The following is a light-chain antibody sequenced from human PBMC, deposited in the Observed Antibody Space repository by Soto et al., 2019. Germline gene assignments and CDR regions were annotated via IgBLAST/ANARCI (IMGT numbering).Light chain of an antibody. CDR2: KAS. CDR1: QSISSW. Sequence: DIQMTQSPSTLSASVGDRVTITCRASQSISSWLAWYQQRPGKAPNLLIYKASSLQSGVPSRFSGRGSGTEFTLTITSLQPDDLATYYCLQYDSYPWTFGHGTKVEI. J-gene: IGKJ1*01. V-gene: IGKV1-5*03. CDR3: LQYDSYPWT.